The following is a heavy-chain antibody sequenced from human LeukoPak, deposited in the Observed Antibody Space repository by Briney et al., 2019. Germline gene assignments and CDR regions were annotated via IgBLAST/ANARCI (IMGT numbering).Heavy chain of an antibody. V-gene: IGHV3-21*01. D-gene: IGHD4-17*01. CDR3: AQAKPYGDYFLTDY. CDR2: ISSSSSYI. Sequence: GGSLRLSCAASGFTFSSYSMTRVRQAPGKGLEWVSSISSSSSYIYYADSVKGRFTISRDNAKNSPYLQMNSLRAEDTAVYYCAQAKPYGDYFLTDYWGQGTLVTVSS. CDR1: GFTFSSYS. J-gene: IGHJ4*02.